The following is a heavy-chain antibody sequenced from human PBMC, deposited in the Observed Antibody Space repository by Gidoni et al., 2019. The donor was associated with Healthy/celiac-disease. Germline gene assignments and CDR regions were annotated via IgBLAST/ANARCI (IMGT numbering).Heavy chain of an antibody. Sequence: QVQLVQSGAEVKKPGASVQVSCKASGYTFTSYYMHWVRQAPGQGLEWMGIINPSGGSTSYAQKFQGRVTMTRDTSTSTVYMELSSLRSEDTAVYYCARSTAGCSGGSCYLLVDPWGQGTLVTVSS. D-gene: IGHD2-15*01. CDR2: INPSGGST. CDR1: GYTFTSYY. CDR3: ARSTAGCSGGSCYLLVDP. J-gene: IGHJ5*02. V-gene: IGHV1-46*01.